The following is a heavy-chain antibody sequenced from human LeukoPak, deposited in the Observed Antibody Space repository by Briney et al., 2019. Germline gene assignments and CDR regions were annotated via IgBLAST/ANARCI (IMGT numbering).Heavy chain of an antibody. D-gene: IGHD5-18*01. Sequence: PRGSLRLSCAATGFTFSSYWMHWVRQAPGKGLLSVSRIKSDGSTTTYADSVKGRFTISRDNAKNTLYLQMNSLRAEDTAVYYCARVVDTHFDYWGQGTLVTVSS. CDR2: IKSDGSTT. J-gene: IGHJ4*02. CDR3: ARVVDTHFDY. CDR1: GFTFSSYW. V-gene: IGHV3-74*01.